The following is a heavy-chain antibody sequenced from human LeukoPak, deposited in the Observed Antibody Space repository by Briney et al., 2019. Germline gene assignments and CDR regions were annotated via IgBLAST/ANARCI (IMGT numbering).Heavy chain of an antibody. Sequence: PSETLSLTCTVSGGSISSSSYYWGWLRQPPGKGLEWFGSIYYSGSTYYNSSLKSRVTISVDTSKNQFSLKLSSVTAADTAVYYCARSPSSSWYSVYFQHWGQGTLVTVSS. CDR3: ARSPSSSWYSVYFQH. J-gene: IGHJ1*01. CDR1: GGSISSSSYY. CDR2: IYYSGST. V-gene: IGHV4-39*01. D-gene: IGHD6-13*01.